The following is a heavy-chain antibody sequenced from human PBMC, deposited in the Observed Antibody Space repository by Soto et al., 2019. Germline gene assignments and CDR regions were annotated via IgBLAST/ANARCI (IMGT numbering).Heavy chain of an antibody. CDR1: ADTFTSYY. CDR2: INPNGGST. J-gene: IGHJ4*02. CDR3: ARGRGYSGYDLFDY. Sequence: ASVKVSCKAPADTFTSYYIHWVRQAPGHGLEWMGIINPNGGSTRFAQTFQGRITMTTDTSTSTVYMELSSLRSEDTAVYYCARGRGYSGYDLFDYWGQGTLVTVSS. D-gene: IGHD5-12*01. V-gene: IGHV1-46*01.